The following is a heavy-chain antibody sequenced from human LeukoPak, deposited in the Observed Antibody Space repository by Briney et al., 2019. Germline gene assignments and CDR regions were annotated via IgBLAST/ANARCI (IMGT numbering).Heavy chain of an antibody. Sequence: GGSLRLSCAASRFIFSTYGMHWVRQAPGRGLEWVAFIRPDGSNEYYAASVRGRFAISRDNSQNTLHLQMNSLRLEDTAVYYCVKDWGVLPDYTADGFDIWGPGTMVTVSS. CDR2: IRPDGSNE. J-gene: IGHJ3*02. CDR3: VKDWGVLPDYTADGFDI. CDR1: RFIFSTYG. V-gene: IGHV3-30*02. D-gene: IGHD3-10*01.